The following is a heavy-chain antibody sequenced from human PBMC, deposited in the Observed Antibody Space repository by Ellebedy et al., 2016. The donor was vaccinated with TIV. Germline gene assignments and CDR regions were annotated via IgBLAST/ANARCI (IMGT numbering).Heavy chain of an antibody. V-gene: IGHV3-23*01. J-gene: IGHJ3*01. CDR2: ISGSGGST. Sequence: PGGSLRLSCAASGFTFGFSFSRYAMSWVRQAPGKRLEWVSGISGSGGSTYYADSVKGRFTISRDNSKNTLYLQLNSLRAEDTALYYCARTTTMTTFGAFDFWGQGTMVTVSS. D-gene: IGHD3-16*01. CDR1: GFTFGFSFSRYA. CDR3: ARTTTMTTFGAFDF.